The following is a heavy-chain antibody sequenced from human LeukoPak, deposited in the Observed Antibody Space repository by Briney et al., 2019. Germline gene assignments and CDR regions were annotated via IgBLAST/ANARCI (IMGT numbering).Heavy chain of an antibody. CDR3: GKGGQSSSWFWVD. J-gene: IGHJ4*02. CDR2: TKPDGSET. CDR1: GFTFSTYW. V-gene: IGHV3-7*01. D-gene: IGHD6-13*01. Sequence: AGGSLRLSCAASGFTFSTYWMTWVRQAPEKGLEWVANTKPDGSETYYLDTVRGRFTTSRDNAKNSLHLQMNSLRADDTAVYYCGKGGQSSSWFWVDWGQGTLVAVSS.